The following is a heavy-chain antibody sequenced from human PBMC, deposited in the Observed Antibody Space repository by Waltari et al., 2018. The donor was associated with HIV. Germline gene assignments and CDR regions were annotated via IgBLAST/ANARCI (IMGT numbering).Heavy chain of an antibody. CDR3: ARDLRTSIAVAGKGVFGY. D-gene: IGHD6-19*01. CDR2: IYYSGST. CDR1: GGSVSSGSYY. Sequence: QVQLQESGPGLVQPSETLSLTCTVSGGSVSSGSYYWSCIRQPPGKGLEWIGYIYYSGSTNYNPSLKSRVTISVDTSKNQFSLKLSSVTAADTAVYYCARDLRTSIAVAGKGVFGYWGQGTLVTVSS. J-gene: IGHJ4*02. V-gene: IGHV4-61*01.